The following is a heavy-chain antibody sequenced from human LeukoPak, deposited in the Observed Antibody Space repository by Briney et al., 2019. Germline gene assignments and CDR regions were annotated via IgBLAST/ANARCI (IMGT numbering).Heavy chain of an antibody. D-gene: IGHD2-2*01. Sequence: SETLSLTCDVSGGSFSIHYWSWIRQPPGKGLEWIGEINHSGSTNYNPSLKSRVTISVDTSKNQFSLKLNSVTAADTAVYYCARGDCSSTICYSPMDVWGKGTTVTVSS. V-gene: IGHV4-34*01. CDR3: ARGDCSSTICYSPMDV. J-gene: IGHJ6*03. CDR1: GGSFSIHY. CDR2: INHSGST.